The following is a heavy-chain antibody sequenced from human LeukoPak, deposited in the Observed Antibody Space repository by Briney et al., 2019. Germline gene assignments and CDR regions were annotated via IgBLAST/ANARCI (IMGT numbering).Heavy chain of an antibody. Sequence: PSETLSLTCSVSGASISNYYWSWIRQPAGKGLEWIGRISPSGSANYNPSLKSRVTLSIDTSKSQFSLRLSSVTAADTAVYYCARQDFGSGILPGYWGQGTLVTVSS. D-gene: IGHD3-10*01. J-gene: IGHJ4*02. CDR3: ARQDFGSGILPGY. V-gene: IGHV4-4*07. CDR1: GASISNYY. CDR2: ISPSGSA.